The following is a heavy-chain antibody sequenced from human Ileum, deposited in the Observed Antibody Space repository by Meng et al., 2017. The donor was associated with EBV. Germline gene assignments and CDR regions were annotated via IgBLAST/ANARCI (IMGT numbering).Heavy chain of an antibody. Sequence: QLPLPAPGPGLTKPPGTLSLTSVVPGGSISSRNWWSWVRQAPGKGLEWIGEIHHTESTNYNPSLKSRVTISVDKSKNQFSLKLSSVTAADTAVYYCARESYSDSSGYYSLDYWGQGSLVTVSS. D-gene: IGHD3-22*01. CDR1: GGSISSRNW. CDR3: ARESYSDSSGYYSLDY. CDR2: IHHTEST. J-gene: IGHJ4*02. V-gene: IGHV4-4*03.